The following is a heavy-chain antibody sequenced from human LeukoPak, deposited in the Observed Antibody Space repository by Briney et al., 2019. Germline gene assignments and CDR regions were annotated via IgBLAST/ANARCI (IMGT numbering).Heavy chain of an antibody. Sequence: ASGKVCCKASGYTFIGYYMYWVRQAPGQGLEWMGWINPKSGGTNYAQKFQDRVTMTRDTSTNTAYMELSGLRFDDTAVYYCARMLPQWLPYYHGMDVWGQGTTVTVSS. J-gene: IGHJ6*02. CDR3: ARMLPQWLPYYHGMDV. D-gene: IGHD6-19*01. CDR2: INPKSGGT. CDR1: GYTFIGYY. V-gene: IGHV1-2*02.